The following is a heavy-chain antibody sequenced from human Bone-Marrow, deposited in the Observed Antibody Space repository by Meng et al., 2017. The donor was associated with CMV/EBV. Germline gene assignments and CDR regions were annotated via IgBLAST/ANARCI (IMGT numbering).Heavy chain of an antibody. J-gene: IGHJ6*02. CDR2: ISYDGSNK. Sequence: LKISCAASGFTFSSYAMHWVRQAPGKGLEWVAVISYDGSNKYYADSVKGRFTISRDNSKNTLYLQMNSLRAEDTAVYYCARENDDYTFYYYYGMDVWGQGTTVNVSS. D-gene: IGHD4-11*01. V-gene: IGHV3-30-3*01. CDR3: ARENDDYTFYYYYGMDV. CDR1: GFTFSSYA.